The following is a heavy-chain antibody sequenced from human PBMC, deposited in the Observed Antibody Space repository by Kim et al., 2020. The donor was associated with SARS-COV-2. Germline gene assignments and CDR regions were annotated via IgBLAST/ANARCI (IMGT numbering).Heavy chain of an antibody. J-gene: IGHJ4*02. CDR1: GFTFSSYW. D-gene: IGHD6-19*01. V-gene: IGHV3-7*01. CDR2: IKQDGSEK. CDR3: ARDFVIGYSSGWYGY. Sequence: GGSLRLSCAASGFTFSSYWMSWVRQAPGKGLEWVANIKQDGSEKYYVDSVKGRFTISRDNAKNSLYLQMNSLRAEDTAVYYCARDFVIGYSSGWYGYWGQGTLVTVSS.